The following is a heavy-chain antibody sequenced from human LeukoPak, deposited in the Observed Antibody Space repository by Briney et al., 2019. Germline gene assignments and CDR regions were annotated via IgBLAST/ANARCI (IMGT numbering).Heavy chain of an antibody. CDR3: ARDGLRGSYSYNWFDP. Sequence: SETLSLTCTVSGGSISSYYWSWIRQPPGKGLEWIGYIYNSGGTNYNPSLKSRVTISVDASKNQFSLKLSSVTPADTAVYYCARDGLRGSYSYNWFDPWGQGTLVTVSS. CDR1: GGSISSYY. V-gene: IGHV4-59*01. CDR2: IYNSGGT. J-gene: IGHJ5*02. D-gene: IGHD1-26*01.